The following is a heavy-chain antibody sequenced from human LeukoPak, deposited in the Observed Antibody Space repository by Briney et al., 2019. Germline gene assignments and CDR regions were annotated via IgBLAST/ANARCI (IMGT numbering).Heavy chain of an antibody. D-gene: IGHD4-17*01. CDR1: GFTFTDNY. Sequence: GGSLRLSCESSGFTFTDNYMSWIRQAPGKGLEWVSSISSSSTTIFYADSVKGRFTISRDNAKNSLSLQMNSLRAEDTAVYYCARDPPKNSFARTVTTGPFDYWGQGTLVTVSS. J-gene: IGHJ4*02. CDR3: ARDPPKNSFARTVTTGPFDY. CDR2: ISSSSTTI. V-gene: IGHV3-11*01.